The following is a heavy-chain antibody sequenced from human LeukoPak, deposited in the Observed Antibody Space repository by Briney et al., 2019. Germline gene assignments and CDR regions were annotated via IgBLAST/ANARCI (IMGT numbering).Heavy chain of an antibody. D-gene: IGHD4-11*01. CDR1: GFTFSSYA. CDR2: ISSSSSTI. CDR3: ARERWDYSIDY. V-gene: IGHV3-48*01. Sequence: GGSLRLSCEVSGFTFSSYAMNWVRQAPGKGLEWVSYISSSSSTIYYADSVKGRFTISRDNAKNLLYLQMNSLRAEDTAVYYCARERWDYSIDYWGQGTLVTVSS. J-gene: IGHJ4*02.